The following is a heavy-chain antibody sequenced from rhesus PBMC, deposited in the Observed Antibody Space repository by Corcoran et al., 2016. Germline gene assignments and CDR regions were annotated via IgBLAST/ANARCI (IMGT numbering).Heavy chain of an antibody. V-gene: IGHV4-127*01. D-gene: IGHD2-39*01. CDR3: VRVDRRAVIIDY. CDR1: GYSISSGYA. CDR2: IGGDTGSP. J-gene: IGHJ4*01. Sequence: QVQLQESGPGLAKPSETLSLTCAVSGYSISSGYAWTWVRQPPGKGLEWIGFIGGDTGSPAYTPSRKSRVTISKDTSTNQFSLRLTSVTAADTALYYCVRVDRRAVIIDYWGQGVLVTVSS.